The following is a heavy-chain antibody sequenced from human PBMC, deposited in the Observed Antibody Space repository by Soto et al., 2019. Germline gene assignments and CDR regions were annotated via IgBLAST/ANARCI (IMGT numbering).Heavy chain of an antibody. CDR2: IYHSGST. Sequence: SETLSLTCAVSSGSISSSNWWSWVRQPPGKGLEWIGEIYHSGSTNYNPSLKSRVTISVDKSKNQFSLKLSSVTAADTAVYYCARGCSGGSCYNDAFDIWGQGTMVTVSS. D-gene: IGHD2-15*01. V-gene: IGHV4-4*02. CDR1: SGSISSSNW. CDR3: ARGCSGGSCYNDAFDI. J-gene: IGHJ3*02.